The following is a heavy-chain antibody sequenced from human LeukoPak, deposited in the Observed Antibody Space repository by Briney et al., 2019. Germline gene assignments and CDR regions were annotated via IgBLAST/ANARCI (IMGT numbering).Heavy chain of an antibody. CDR3: ARHVDYYYYGMDV. V-gene: IGHV4-59*08. CDR1: GVSISSYY. Sequence: SETLSLTCTVSGVSISSYYWSWIRQPPGKALEWIGYVYYSGGTEYNPSLKSRVTMSVDTSKNQFSLNLSSVTAADTAVYFCARHVDYYYYGMDVWGQGTTVTVSS. CDR2: VYYSGGT. J-gene: IGHJ6*02.